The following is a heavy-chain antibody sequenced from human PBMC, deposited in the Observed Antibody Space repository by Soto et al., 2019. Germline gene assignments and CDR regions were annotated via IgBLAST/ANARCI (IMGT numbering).Heavy chain of an antibody. CDR1: GFTFSDYY. Sequence: GGSLRLSCATSGFTFSDYYMSWIRQAPGKGLEWVSYIGTRGNTKYYADSVRGRFTISRDNAKNSLYLQMNSPRADDTAVYYCARDGAEHYGEYYDYWGQGIPVTVSS. D-gene: IGHD4-17*01. CDR2: IGTRGNTK. V-gene: IGHV3-11*01. J-gene: IGHJ4*02. CDR3: ARDGAEHYGEYYDY.